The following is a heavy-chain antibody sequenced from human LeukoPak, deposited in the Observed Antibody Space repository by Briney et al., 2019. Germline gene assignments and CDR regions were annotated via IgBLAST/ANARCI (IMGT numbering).Heavy chain of an antibody. D-gene: IGHD4/OR15-4a*01. V-gene: IGHV4-59*01. CDR3: ARAVVLGAFDI. CDR1: GGSISSYY. J-gene: IGHJ3*02. CDR2: IYYSGST. Sequence: SETLSLTCTVSGGSISSYYWSWIRQPPGKGLEWIGYIYYSGSTNYNPSLKSRVSISVDTSKNQFSLKLSSVTAADTAVYYCARAVVLGAFDIWGQGTMVTVSS.